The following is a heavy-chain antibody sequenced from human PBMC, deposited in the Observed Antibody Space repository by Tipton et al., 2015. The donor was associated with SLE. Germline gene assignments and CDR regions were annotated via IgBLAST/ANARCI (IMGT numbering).Heavy chain of an antibody. CDR1: GGSISSSSYY. Sequence: TLSLTCTVSGGSISSSSYYWGWIRQPPGKGLEWIGTIYYSGSTYYNPSLKSRVTISVDTSKNQFSLKLSSVTAADTAVYYCARGPAYGDYFDYWGQGTLVTVSS. CDR2: IYYSGST. V-gene: IGHV4-39*07. J-gene: IGHJ4*02. D-gene: IGHD4/OR15-4a*01. CDR3: ARGPAYGDYFDY.